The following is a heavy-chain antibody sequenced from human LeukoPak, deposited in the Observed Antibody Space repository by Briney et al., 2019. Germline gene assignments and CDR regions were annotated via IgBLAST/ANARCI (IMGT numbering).Heavy chain of an antibody. Sequence: SETLSLTXAVYGGSFSGYYWSWIRQPPGKGLEWIGEINHSGSTNYNPSLKSRVTISVDTSKNQFSLKLSSVTAADTAVYYCARGSPPQLGYCSSTSCYPFDYWGQGTLVTVSS. CDR3: ARGSPPQLGYCSSTSCYPFDY. V-gene: IGHV4-34*01. CDR2: INHSGST. J-gene: IGHJ4*02. D-gene: IGHD2-2*01. CDR1: GGSFSGYY.